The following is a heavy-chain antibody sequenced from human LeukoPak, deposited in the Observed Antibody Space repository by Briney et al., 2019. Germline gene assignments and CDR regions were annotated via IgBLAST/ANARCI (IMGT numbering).Heavy chain of an antibody. V-gene: IGHV1-2*02. CDR3: ARGRYCGETTCSDFDS. D-gene: IGHD2-21*01. J-gene: IGHJ4*02. Sequence: ASVKVSCKASGYTFTDYYMHWVRQAPGPELEWMGWINPNSGGTDYVQKFQGRVTLIRDTSISTAYMELSRPTSDDTAVYYCARGRYCGETTCSDFDSWGQGTLVTVSS. CDR1: GYTFTDYY. CDR2: INPNSGGT.